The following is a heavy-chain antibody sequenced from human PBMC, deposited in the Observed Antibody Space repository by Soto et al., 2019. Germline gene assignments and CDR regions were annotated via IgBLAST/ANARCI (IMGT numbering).Heavy chain of an antibody. Sequence: GGSLRVSCAASGFTFGSYWMHWVRQAPGKGLVWVSRINSDGSSTSYAGSVKGRFTISRDNAKNTLCMQMNSLRAEDTAVYYCARPRVATALDGMDVWGQGTTVTVYS. V-gene: IGHV3-74*01. CDR3: ARPRVATALDGMDV. D-gene: IGHD5-12*01. CDR2: INSDGSST. J-gene: IGHJ6*02. CDR1: GFTFGSYW.